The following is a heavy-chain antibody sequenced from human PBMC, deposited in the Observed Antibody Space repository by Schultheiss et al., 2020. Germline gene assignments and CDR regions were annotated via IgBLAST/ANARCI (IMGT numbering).Heavy chain of an antibody. V-gene: IGHV3-9*01. CDR1: GFTFDDYA. Sequence: GGSLRLSCAASGFTFDDYAMHWVRQAPGKGLEWVSGISWNSGSIGYADSVKGRFTISRDNSKNTLYLQMNSLRAEDTAVYYCAIELLAVYYWGQGTLVTVSS. CDR3: AIELLAVYY. CDR2: ISWNSGSI. J-gene: IGHJ4*02. D-gene: IGHD2-15*01.